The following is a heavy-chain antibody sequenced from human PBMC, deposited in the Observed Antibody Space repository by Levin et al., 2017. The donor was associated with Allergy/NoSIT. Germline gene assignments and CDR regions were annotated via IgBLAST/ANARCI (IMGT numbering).Heavy chain of an antibody. CDR3: TKHWE. CDR1: GFTVFNNY. V-gene: IGHV3-66*04. J-gene: IGHJ4*02. CDR2: IYSNGDT. Sequence: ETLSLTCAASGFTVFNNYMSWVRQAPGKGLEWVSTIYSNGDTFYADSVKGRFTISRDSSKNTLFLQMNSLRAEDTAVYYCTKHWEWGQGTLVTVSS. D-gene: IGHD1-26*01.